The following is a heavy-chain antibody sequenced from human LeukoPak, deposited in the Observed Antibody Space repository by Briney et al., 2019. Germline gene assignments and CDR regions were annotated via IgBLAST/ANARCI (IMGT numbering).Heavy chain of an antibody. V-gene: IGHV1-2*02. CDR1: GYRFTDYY. Sequence: ASVKVSCKASGYRFTDYYVHWVRQAPGRGVEWMAWINPNDGTTNYAQKFQGRVTMITDTSISTAYMELSNLRSDDTAVYYCARTSDYYNYYFDYWGQGTPVTVSS. CDR3: ARTSDYYNYYFDY. CDR2: INPNDGTT. J-gene: IGHJ4*02. D-gene: IGHD4-11*01.